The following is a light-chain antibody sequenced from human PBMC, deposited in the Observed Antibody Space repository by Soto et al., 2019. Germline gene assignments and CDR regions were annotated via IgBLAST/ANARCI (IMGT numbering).Light chain of an antibody. CDR1: TSDVATYRY. CDR2: EVT. V-gene: IGLV2-14*01. Sequence: QSVLTQPASVSGSPGQSITTSCTGSTSDVATYRYVSWYQQYPGKAPKLLISEVTHRPSGISDRFSGSKSGNTASLTISGLQAEDEADYYCSSYTNTMTLIVFGTGTKVTVL. CDR3: SSYTNTMTLIV. J-gene: IGLJ1*01.